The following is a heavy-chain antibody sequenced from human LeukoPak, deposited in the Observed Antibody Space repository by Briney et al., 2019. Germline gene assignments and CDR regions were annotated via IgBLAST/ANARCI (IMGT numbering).Heavy chain of an antibody. Sequence: SVKVSCKASGGTFSSYAISWVRQAPGQGLEWMGGIIPIFGTANYAQKFQGRVTMTRDTSISTAYMELSRMRSDDTAVYYCARYVMGLDFWGQGTLVTVSS. CDR3: ARYVMGLDF. V-gene: IGHV1-69*05. J-gene: IGHJ4*02. CDR1: GGTFSSYA. CDR2: IIPIFGTA. D-gene: IGHD2-8*01.